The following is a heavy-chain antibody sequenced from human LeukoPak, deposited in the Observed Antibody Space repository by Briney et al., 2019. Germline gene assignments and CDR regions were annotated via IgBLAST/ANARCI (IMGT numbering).Heavy chain of an antibody. CDR3: VKVPNTDWNMFFDY. J-gene: IGHJ4*02. Sequence: GGSLRLSCAASGFTFSNYVLNWVRQAPGKGLEWVSSISDNGGTTHYVDSVKGRFTISRDNSKNTLFLQMNSLRAEDTAVYYCVKVPNTDWNMFFDYWGQGTLVTVSS. V-gene: IGHV3-23*01. CDR1: GFTFSNYV. CDR2: ISDNGGTT. D-gene: IGHD1/OR15-1a*01.